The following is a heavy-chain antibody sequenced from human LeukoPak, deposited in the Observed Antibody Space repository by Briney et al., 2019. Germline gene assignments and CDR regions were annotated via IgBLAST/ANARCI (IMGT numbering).Heavy chain of an antibody. CDR3: AKPNEDSSFLDAFDI. CDR1: GFTFSSYG. V-gene: IGHV3-30*18. D-gene: IGHD3-22*01. CDR2: ISYDGSNK. J-gene: IGHJ3*02. Sequence: GGSLRLSCAASGFTFSSYGMHWVRQAPGKGLEWVAVISYDGSNKYYADSVKGRFTISRDNSKNTLYLQMNSLRAEDTAVYYCAKPNEDSSFLDAFDIWGQGTMVTVSS.